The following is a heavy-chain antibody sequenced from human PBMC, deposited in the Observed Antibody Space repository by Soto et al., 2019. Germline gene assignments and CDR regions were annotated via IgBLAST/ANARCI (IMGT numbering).Heavy chain of an antibody. J-gene: IGHJ3*02. CDR2: ISSNGGST. CDR1: GFPFSSYS. Sequence: GGSLSLSCSASGFPFSSYSMHWVRQAPGKGLEYVSAISSNGGSTYYADSVKGRFTISRDNSKNTLYLQMSSLRAEDTAVYYCVKDKAIVVAMGAFDIWGQGTMVTVSS. V-gene: IGHV3-64D*08. D-gene: IGHD3-22*01. CDR3: VKDKAIVVAMGAFDI.